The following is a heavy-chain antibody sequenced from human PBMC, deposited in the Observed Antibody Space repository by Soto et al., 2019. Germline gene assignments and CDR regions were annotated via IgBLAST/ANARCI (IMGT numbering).Heavy chain of an antibody. J-gene: IGHJ5*02. V-gene: IGHV1-18*01. Sequence: ASVKLSCKASGYTFSNYGISWVRQAPGQGLEWMGWISGYNGNTNHAQKLQGRVTMTTDTSTSTAYMELRSLRSDDTAVYYCARGVGSGSYYNQYNWFDPWGQGTLVTVSS. CDR3: ARGVGSGSYYNQYNWFDP. CDR2: ISGYNGNT. CDR1: GYTFSNYG. D-gene: IGHD3-10*01.